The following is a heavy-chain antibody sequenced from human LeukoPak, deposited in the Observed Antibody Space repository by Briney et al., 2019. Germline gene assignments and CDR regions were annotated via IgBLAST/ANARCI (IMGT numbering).Heavy chain of an antibody. D-gene: IGHD3-22*01. J-gene: IGHJ4*02. Sequence: GSSVKVSCKASGGTFSSYAISWVRQAPGQGLEWMGGIIPIFGTANYAQKFQGRVTITTDESTSTAYMELSSLRSEDTAVYYCARGPAGDYYDSSGYFDYWGQGTLVTVSS. CDR1: GGTFSSYA. V-gene: IGHV1-69*05. CDR3: ARGPAGDYYDSSGYFDY. CDR2: IIPIFGTA.